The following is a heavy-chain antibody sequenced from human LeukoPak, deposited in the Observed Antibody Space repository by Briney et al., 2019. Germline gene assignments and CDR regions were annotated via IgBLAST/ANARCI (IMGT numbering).Heavy chain of an antibody. CDR2: IIPIFGTA. V-gene: IGHV1-69*05. CDR3: ARDSSSWKYFDY. CDR1: GGTFSSYA. Sequence: ASVKVSCKASGGTFSSYAISWVRQAPGQGHEWMGGIIPIFGTANYAQKFQGRVTITTDESTSTAYMELSSLRSEDTAVYYCARDSSSWKYFDYWGQGTLVTVSS. D-gene: IGHD6-13*01. J-gene: IGHJ4*02.